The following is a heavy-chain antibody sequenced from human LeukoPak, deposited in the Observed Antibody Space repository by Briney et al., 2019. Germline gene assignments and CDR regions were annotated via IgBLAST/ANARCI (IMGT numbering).Heavy chain of an antibody. CDR3: ARGPPNWGYDY. V-gene: IGHV1-8*01. CDR2: MSPNSGDT. CDR1: GYTFTSYD. J-gene: IGHJ4*02. Sequence: ASVRVSCKASGYTFTSYDFNWLRQATGQRPEWMGWMSPNSGDTGYAQKFQDRVTMTRNTSISTAYMELSSLRSDDTAVYYCARGPPNWGYDYWGPGTLVTVSS. D-gene: IGHD7-27*01.